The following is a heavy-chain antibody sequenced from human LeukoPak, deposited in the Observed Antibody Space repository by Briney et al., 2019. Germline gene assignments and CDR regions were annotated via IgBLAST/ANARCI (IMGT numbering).Heavy chain of an antibody. Sequence: GESLKISCKGSGYTFTSYWIAWVRQMPGKGLEWMGIIYPGDSDTRYSPSFQGQVTFSADKSISSAYLQWNSLKASDTAMYFCARPFGSYYPDYWGQGTLVTVSS. CDR1: GYTFTSYW. J-gene: IGHJ4*02. CDR2: IYPGDSDT. V-gene: IGHV5-51*01. D-gene: IGHD1-26*01. CDR3: ARPFGSYYPDY.